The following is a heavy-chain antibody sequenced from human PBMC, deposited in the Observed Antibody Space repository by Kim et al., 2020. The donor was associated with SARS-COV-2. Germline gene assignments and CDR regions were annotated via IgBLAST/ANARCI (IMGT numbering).Heavy chain of an antibody. Sequence: GGSLRLSCAVSGLTFSTTDMHWVRQAPGKGLEWIAYISRSGSAIVYADSVKGRFIISRDEAKNSIFLQMNSLRDEDTAVYYCARDRTAFDYWGQGTLVTVSS. CDR1: GLTFSTTD. D-gene: IGHD1-1*01. CDR3: ARDRTAFDY. V-gene: IGHV3-48*02. J-gene: IGHJ4*02. CDR2: ISRSGSAI.